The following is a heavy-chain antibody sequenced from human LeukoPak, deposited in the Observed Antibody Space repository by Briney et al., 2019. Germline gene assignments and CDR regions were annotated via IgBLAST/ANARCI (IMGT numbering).Heavy chain of an antibody. CDR2: INHSGST. J-gene: IGHJ5*02. Sequence: SETLSLTCAVYGGSFSGYYWSWIRQPPGKGLEWIGEINHSGSTNYNPSLKSRVTISVDTSKNQFSLKLSSVTAADTAVYYCARGIRIFRRYWSDPWGQGTLVTVSS. V-gene: IGHV4-34*01. D-gene: IGHD2-15*01. CDR3: ARGIRIFRRYWSDP. CDR1: GGSFSGYY.